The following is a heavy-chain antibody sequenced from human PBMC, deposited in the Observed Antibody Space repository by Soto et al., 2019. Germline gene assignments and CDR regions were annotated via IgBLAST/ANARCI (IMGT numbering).Heavy chain of an antibody. D-gene: IGHD3-3*01. CDR2: ISGSGGST. V-gene: IGHV3-23*01. Sequence: HPGGSLRLSCAASGSTFSGYAMSWVRQAPGKGLEWVSAISGSGGSTYYADSVKGRFTISRDNSKNTLYLQMNSLRAEDTAVYYCAREPQDYDFWSGPYWFDPWGQGTLVTVSS. J-gene: IGHJ5*02. CDR3: AREPQDYDFWSGPYWFDP. CDR1: GSTFSGYA.